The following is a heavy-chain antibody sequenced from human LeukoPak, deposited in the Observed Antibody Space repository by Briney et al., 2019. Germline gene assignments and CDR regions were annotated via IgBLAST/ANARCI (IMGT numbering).Heavy chain of an antibody. CDR1: GGSISSGGYY. CDR3: ARGGYCSSTSCYISPLNWFDP. CDR2: ICHSGST. V-gene: IGHV4-30-2*01. Sequence: PSETLSLTCTVSGGSISSGGYYWSWIRQPPGKGLEWIGYICHSGSTYYNPSLKSRVTISVDRSKNQFSLKLSSVTAADTAVYYCARGGYCSSTSCYISPLNWFDPWGQGTLVTVSS. D-gene: IGHD2-2*01. J-gene: IGHJ5*02.